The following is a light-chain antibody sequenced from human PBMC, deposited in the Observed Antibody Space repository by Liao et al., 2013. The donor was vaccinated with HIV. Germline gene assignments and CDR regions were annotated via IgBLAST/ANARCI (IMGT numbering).Light chain of an antibody. CDR2: QDY. CDR1: KLGHKY. CDR3: QAWDSSTVV. Sequence: SYELTQPPSVSASPGQTASISCSGDKLGHKYVCWYQQKPGQSPVLVIYQDYLRPSGIPERFSGSNSGNTATLTITGTQAMDEADYYCQAWDSSTVVFGGGTKLTVL. V-gene: IGLV3-1*01. J-gene: IGLJ2*01.